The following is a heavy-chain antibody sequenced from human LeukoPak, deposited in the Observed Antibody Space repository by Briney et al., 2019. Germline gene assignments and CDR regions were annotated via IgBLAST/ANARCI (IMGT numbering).Heavy chain of an antibody. CDR2: ISAYNGNT. Sequence: ASGKGSCKASGYTFTSYGISWVRQAPGQWLEWMGWISAYNGNTNYAQKLQGRVTMTTDTSTSTAYMELRSLRSDDTAVYYCARDLRGYCSSTSCYTGPYSFDYWGQGTLVTVSS. CDR3: ARDLRGYCSSTSCYTGPYSFDY. J-gene: IGHJ4*02. V-gene: IGHV1-18*01. D-gene: IGHD2-2*02. CDR1: GYTFTSYG.